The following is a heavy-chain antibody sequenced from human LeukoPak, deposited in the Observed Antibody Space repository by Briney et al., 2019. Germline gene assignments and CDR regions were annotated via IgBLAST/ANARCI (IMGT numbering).Heavy chain of an antibody. Sequence: GGSLRLSCAASGFTFSSYGMHWVRQAPGKGLEWVAVIWYDGSNKYYADSVKGRFTISRDNSKNTLYLQMNSLRAEDTAVYYCARDSYGSGYYPPTGVQHWGQGTLVTVSS. V-gene: IGHV3-33*01. CDR1: GFTFSSYG. D-gene: IGHD3-22*01. CDR3: ARDSYGSGYYPPTGVQH. CDR2: IWYDGSNK. J-gene: IGHJ1*01.